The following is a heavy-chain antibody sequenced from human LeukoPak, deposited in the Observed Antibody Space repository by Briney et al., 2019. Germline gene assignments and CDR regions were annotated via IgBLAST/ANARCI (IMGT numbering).Heavy chain of an antibody. CDR3: AKVNQDIVVVPAAIDY. CDR2: ISGSGGST. D-gene: IGHD2-2*02. V-gene: IGHV3-23*01. Sequence: PGGSLRLSCVASGFTFSNFAMSWVRQAPGKGLEWVSAISGSGGSTYYADSVKGRFTISRDNSKNTLYLQMNSLRAEDTAVYYCAKVNQDIVVVPAAIDYWGQGTLVTVSS. CDR1: GFTFSNFA. J-gene: IGHJ4*02.